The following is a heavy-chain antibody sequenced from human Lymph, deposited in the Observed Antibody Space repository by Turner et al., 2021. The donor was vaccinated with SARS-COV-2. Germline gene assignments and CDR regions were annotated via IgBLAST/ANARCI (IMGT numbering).Heavy chain of an antibody. CDR2: FDPEDGEI. J-gene: IGHJ6*02. Sequence: QVQLVQSGAELHKPAASVNVSCKASVYTLTYLSIHWVRQDHGKGIEWMGGFDPEDGEIIYAQKFQGRVNMTEDTSTDTAYMELSSLRSEDTAVYYCATVLCNGSSCYYYGMDVWGQGTTVAVSS. CDR3: ATVLCNGSSCYYYGMDV. CDR1: VYTLTYLS. V-gene: IGHV1-24*01. D-gene: IGHD2-15*01.